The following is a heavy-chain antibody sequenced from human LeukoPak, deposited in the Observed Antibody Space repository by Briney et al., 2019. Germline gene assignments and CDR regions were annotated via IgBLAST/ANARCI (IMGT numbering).Heavy chain of an antibody. CDR2: IYSDGST. J-gene: IGHJ5*02. V-gene: IGHV3-53*01. D-gene: IGHD5-12*01. CDR1: GFTVSGYY. CDR3: TKDRYSGYLGAFDP. Sequence: QPGGSLRLSCAASGFTVSGYYMSWVRQAPGKGLEWVSTIYSDGSTYYADSVKGRFTISRDNSKRKLYLQMSSLIAEDTAVYYCTKDRYSGYLGAFDPWGQGTLVTVSS.